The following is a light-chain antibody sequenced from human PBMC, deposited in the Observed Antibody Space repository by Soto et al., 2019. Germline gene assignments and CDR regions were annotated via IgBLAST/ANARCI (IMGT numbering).Light chain of an antibody. Sequence: DIQMTQSPSSLSASVGDRVAITCRASQGISNYLAWYQQKPGKVPKLLIYSSSTLQSGVPSRFSGSGSGTDFTLTISSLQPEDVATYYCQKYNSAPRTFGQGTKVEIK. V-gene: IGKV1-27*01. J-gene: IGKJ1*01. CDR2: SSS. CDR3: QKYNSAPRT. CDR1: QGISNY.